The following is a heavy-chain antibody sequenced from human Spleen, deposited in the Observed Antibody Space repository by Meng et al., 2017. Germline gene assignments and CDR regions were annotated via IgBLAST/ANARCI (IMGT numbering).Heavy chain of an antibody. CDR2: INTDASIT. Sequence: GGSLRLSCAASGFTFSSYNMHWVRQTPGEGLVWVSRINTDASITTYADSVKGRFTISRDDAKNTLYLQMNSLRAEDTAVYYCAIAVAGRFDYWGQGTLVTVSS. J-gene: IGHJ4*02. D-gene: IGHD6-19*01. CDR3: AIAVAGRFDY. V-gene: IGHV3-74*03. CDR1: GFTFSSYN.